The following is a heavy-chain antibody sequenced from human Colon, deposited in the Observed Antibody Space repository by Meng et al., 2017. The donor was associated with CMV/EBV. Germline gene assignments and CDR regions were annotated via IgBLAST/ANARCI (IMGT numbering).Heavy chain of an antibody. CDR1: GFTVKNYG. J-gene: IGHJ4*02. V-gene: IGHV3-30*02. CDR3: AKDMSVIGSID. D-gene: IGHD6-6*01. CDR2: IRFDATIK. Sequence: CTASGFTVKNYGISWVRQAPGKGLEWVAFIRFDATIKYYADSVRGRFTISRDNSKNTLYLQMNSLRAEDTAVYYCAKDMSVIGSIDWGQGTLVTVSS.